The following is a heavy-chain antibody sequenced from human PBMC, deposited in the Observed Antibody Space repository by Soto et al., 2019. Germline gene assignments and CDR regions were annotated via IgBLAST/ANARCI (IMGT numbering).Heavy chain of an antibody. J-gene: IGHJ4*02. CDR2: ISSSASHT. CDR1: GFTFSDYY. V-gene: IGHV3-11*05. D-gene: IGHD6-13*01. Sequence: GGSLRLSCAVSGFTFSDYYMTWIRQAPGKGLEWVSYISSSASHTNYADSVKGRFTISRDNAKNSLFLQMNSLRAEDTAVYYCARGRGAAADYFDFWGQGTLVTVSS. CDR3: ARGRGAAADYFDF.